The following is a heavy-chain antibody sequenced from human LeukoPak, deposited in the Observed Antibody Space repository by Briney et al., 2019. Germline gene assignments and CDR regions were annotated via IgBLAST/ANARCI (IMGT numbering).Heavy chain of an antibody. Sequence: GSLRLSCAGSGFTFSGHWMSWVRQAPGKGLVWVSRINSDGSSTSYADSVKGRFTISRDNAKNTLYLQMNSLRAEDTAVYYCASGYYGMDVWGQGTTVTVSS. V-gene: IGHV3-74*01. J-gene: IGHJ6*02. CDR2: INSDGSST. CDR3: ASGYYGMDV. CDR1: GFTFSGHW.